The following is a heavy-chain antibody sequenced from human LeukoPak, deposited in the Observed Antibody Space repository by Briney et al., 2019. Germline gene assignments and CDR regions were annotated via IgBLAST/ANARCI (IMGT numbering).Heavy chain of an antibody. CDR3: AKGRDKYQLLSQNWFDP. J-gene: IGHJ5*02. CDR2: ISYDGSNK. V-gene: IGHV3-30-3*01. Sequence: GRSLRLSCAASGFTFSSYAMHWVRQAPGKGLEWGAVISYDGSNKYYADSVKGRFTISRDNAKNSLYLQMNSLRAEDTALYYCAKGRDKYQLLSQNWFDPWGQGTLVTVSS. CDR1: GFTFSSYA. D-gene: IGHD2-2*01.